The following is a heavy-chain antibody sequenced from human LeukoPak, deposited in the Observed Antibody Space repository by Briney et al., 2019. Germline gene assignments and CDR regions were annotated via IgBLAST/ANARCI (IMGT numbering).Heavy chain of an antibody. J-gene: IGHJ4*02. CDR3: AKDYGSGSLPHFDY. CDR2: IRYDGSNK. Sequence: GGSLRLSCAASGFTFSSYGMHLVRQAPGKGLEWVAFIRYDGSNKYYADSVKGRFTISRDNSKNTLYLQMNSLRAEDTAVYYCAKDYGSGSLPHFDYWGQGTLVTVSS. CDR1: GFTFSSYG. D-gene: IGHD3-10*01. V-gene: IGHV3-30*02.